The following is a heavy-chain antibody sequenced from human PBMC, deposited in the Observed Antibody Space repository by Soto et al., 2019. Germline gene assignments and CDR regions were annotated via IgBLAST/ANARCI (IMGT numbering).Heavy chain of an antibody. CDR2: ISGSGGST. CDR3: ARGYDFWNHYYGMDV. V-gene: IGHV3-23*01. Sequence: GGSLRLSCAASGFTFSSYAMSWVRQAPGKGLGWVSAISGSGGSTYYADSVKGRFTISRDNSKNTLYLQMNSLRAEDTAVYYCARGYDFWNHYYGMDVWGQGTTVTVSS. CDR1: GFTFSSYA. D-gene: IGHD3-3*01. J-gene: IGHJ6*02.